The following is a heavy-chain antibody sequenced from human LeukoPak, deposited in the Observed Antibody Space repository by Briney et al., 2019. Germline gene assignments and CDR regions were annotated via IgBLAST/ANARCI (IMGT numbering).Heavy chain of an antibody. CDR1: GFTFSSYA. CDR3: AKAVQTYYYDSSAPGGY. CDR2: ISGSGGST. V-gene: IGHV3-23*01. Sequence: GGSLRLSCAASGFTFSSYAMSWVRQAPGKGLEWVSAISGSGGSTYYADSVKGRFTISRDNSKNTLYLQMNSLRAKDAAVYYCAKAVQTYYYDSSAPGGYWGQGTLVTVSS. J-gene: IGHJ4*02. D-gene: IGHD3-22*01.